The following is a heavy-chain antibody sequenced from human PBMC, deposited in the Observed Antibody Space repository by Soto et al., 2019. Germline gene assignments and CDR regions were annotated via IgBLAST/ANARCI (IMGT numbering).Heavy chain of an antibody. CDR2: IYYRGST. D-gene: IGHD5-12*01. CDR3: ARGPRAFSGYDYPHFDS. Sequence: SETLSLTCTVSGDSISSDNYFWTWIRQPPGKGLEWIGYIYYRGSTSYNPSLRSRLTISVDTSNNQFSLKLSSVIAADTAVYYCARGPRAFSGYDYPHFDSLGPGTLVTVFS. V-gene: IGHV4-30-4*01. J-gene: IGHJ4*02. CDR1: GDSISSDNYF.